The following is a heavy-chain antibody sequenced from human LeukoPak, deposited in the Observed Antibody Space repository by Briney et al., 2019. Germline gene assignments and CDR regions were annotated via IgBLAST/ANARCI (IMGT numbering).Heavy chain of an antibody. V-gene: IGHV4-30-2*01. CDR3: ARDRYYDSSGHDAFDI. CDR2: IYHSGST. D-gene: IGHD3-22*01. J-gene: IGHJ3*02. Sequence: SETLSLTCAVSGGSISSGGYSWSWIRQPPGKGLEWIGYIYHSGSTYYNPSLKSRVTISVDRSKNQFSLKLSSVTAADTAVYYCARDRYYDSSGHDAFDIWGQGTMVTVSS. CDR1: GGSISSGGYS.